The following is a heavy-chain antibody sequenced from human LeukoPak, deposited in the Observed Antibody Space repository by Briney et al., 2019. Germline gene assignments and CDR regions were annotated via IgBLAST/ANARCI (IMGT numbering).Heavy chain of an antibody. D-gene: IGHD4/OR15-4a*01. CDR1: GFTFSGFA. J-gene: IGHJ6*03. V-gene: IGHV3-23*01. CDR2: ISGSGDNT. CDR3: AKMKVHPLQKYYMDV. Sequence: PGGSLRLSCAASGFTFSGFAMSWVRRTPGKGLEWVSGISGSGDNTLYAASVKGRFTISRDNSKNTLYLEMNSLRAEDTAIYYCAKMKVHPLQKYYMDVRGRGTTVTV.